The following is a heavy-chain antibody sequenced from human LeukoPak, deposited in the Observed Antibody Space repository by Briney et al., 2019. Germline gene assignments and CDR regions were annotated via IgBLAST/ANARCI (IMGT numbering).Heavy chain of an antibody. CDR2: INPNSGGT. CDR1: GYTFTGYY. Sequence: GASVRVSCKASGYTFTGYYMHWVRQAPGQGLEWMGWINPNSGGTNYAQKFQGRVTMTRDTSISTAYMELSRLRSDDTAVYYCARSPVTHYAFDIWGQGTMVTVSS. CDR3: ARSPVTHYAFDI. D-gene: IGHD4-11*01. J-gene: IGHJ3*02. V-gene: IGHV1-2*02.